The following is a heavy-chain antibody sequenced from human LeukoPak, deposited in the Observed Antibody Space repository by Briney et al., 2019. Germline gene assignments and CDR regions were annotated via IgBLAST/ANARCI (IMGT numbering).Heavy chain of an antibody. J-gene: IGHJ6*02. CDR2: IYYSGRT. CDR3: ARDRYDSYPMDV. CDR1: GVSISSGDYY. V-gene: IGHV4-31*03. D-gene: IGHD3-3*01. Sequence: SQTLSLTCTVSGVSISSGDYYWSWIRQHPGKVLEWIGYIYYSGRTYYNPSLKSRVTISVDTSKNQFSLKLNSVTAADTAVYYCARDRYDSYPMDVWGQGTTVTVSS.